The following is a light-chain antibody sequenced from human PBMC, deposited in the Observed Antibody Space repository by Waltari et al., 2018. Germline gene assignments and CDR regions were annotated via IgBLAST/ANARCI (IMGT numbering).Light chain of an antibody. V-gene: IGLV6-57*03. CDR3: QSYDSSNPVV. CDR2: EDN. Sequence: NFMLTQPHSVSESPGKTVTIPCPRSRGSIASNYVQLYQQRPGSAPTTVIYEDNQRPSGVPDRFSGSIDSSSNSASLTISGLKTEDEADYYCQSYDSSNPVVFGGGTKLTVL. CDR1: RGSIASNY. J-gene: IGLJ2*01.